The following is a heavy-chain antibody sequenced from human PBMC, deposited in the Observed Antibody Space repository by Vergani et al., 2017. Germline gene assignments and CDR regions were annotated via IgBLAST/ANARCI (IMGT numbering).Heavy chain of an antibody. CDR2: IYHSGST. CDR1: GGSISSGGYS. Sequence: QLQLQESGSGLVKPSQTLSLTCAVSGGSISSGGYSWSWIRQPPGKGLEWIGYIYHSGSTYYNPSLKSRVTISVDRSKNQFSLKLSSVTAADTAVYYGARAVLRDFDWPAPYYMDVWGKGTTVTVSS. D-gene: IGHD3-9*01. J-gene: IGHJ6*03. CDR3: ARAVLRDFDWPAPYYMDV. V-gene: IGHV4-30-2*01.